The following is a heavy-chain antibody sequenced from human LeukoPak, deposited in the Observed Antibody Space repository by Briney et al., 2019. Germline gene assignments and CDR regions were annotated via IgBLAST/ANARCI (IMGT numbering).Heavy chain of an antibody. CDR2: ISYDGSNK. CDR1: GFTFSSYA. D-gene: IGHD2-15*01. J-gene: IGHJ4*02. V-gene: IGHV3-30-3*01. Sequence: GGSLRLSCAASGFTFSSYAMHWVRQAPGKGLEWVAVISYDGSNKYYADSVKGRFTISRDNSKNTLYLQMNSLRAEDTAVHYCARGLYCSGGSCYSSYFDYWGQGTLVTVSS. CDR3: ARGLYCSGGSCYSSYFDY.